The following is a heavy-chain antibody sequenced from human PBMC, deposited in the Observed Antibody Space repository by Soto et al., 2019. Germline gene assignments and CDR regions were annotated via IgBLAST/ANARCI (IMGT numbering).Heavy chain of an antibody. J-gene: IGHJ3*02. Sequence: ASVKVSCKASGYTFTSYYMHWVRQAPGQGLEWMGIINPSGGSTSYAQKFQGRVTMTRDTSTSTVYMELSSLRSEDTAVYYCARSPFYYDSSGYYRRDAFDIWGQGTMITVS. V-gene: IGHV1-46*01. CDR3: ARSPFYYDSSGYYRRDAFDI. CDR1: GYTFTSYY. D-gene: IGHD3-22*01. CDR2: INPSGGST.